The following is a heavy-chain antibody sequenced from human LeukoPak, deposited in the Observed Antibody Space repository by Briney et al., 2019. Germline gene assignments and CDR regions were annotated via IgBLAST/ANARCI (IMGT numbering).Heavy chain of an antibody. V-gene: IGHV3-23*01. CDR3: AKGLVVVWSDYYMDV. CDR1: GFTFTTYG. J-gene: IGHJ6*03. Sequence: GGSLRLSCSASGFTFTTYGMIWVRQAPGKGLEWVSAISGSGGSTYYADCVKGRFTISRDNSKNTLYLQMNSLRAEDTAVYYCAKGLVVVWSDYYMDVWGKGTTVTISS. CDR2: ISGSGGST. D-gene: IGHD3-22*01.